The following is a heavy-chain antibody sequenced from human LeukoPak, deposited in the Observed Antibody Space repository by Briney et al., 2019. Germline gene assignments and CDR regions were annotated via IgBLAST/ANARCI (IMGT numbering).Heavy chain of an antibody. CDR1: GVSISSSSYH. D-gene: IGHD3-22*01. Sequence: SETLSLTCTVSGVSISSSSYHWSWIRQPPGKGLEWIGDVNHSGSTNYNPSLKSRVTISVDTSKNQFSLKLSSVTAADTAVYYCARRTNVGDSSGYYYYDYFDYWGQGTLVTVSS. CDR2: VNHSGST. V-gene: IGHV4-39*01. CDR3: ARRTNVGDSSGYYYYDYFDY. J-gene: IGHJ4*02.